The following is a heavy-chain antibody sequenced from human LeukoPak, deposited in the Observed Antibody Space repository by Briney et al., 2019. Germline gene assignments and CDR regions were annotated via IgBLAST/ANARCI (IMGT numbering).Heavy chain of an antibody. CDR3: ARRVGDSSGYYSYYYYYGMDV. J-gene: IGHJ6*02. V-gene: IGHV1-24*01. CDR2: FDPEDGET. D-gene: IGHD3-22*01. Sequence: ASVKVSCKVSGYTLTELSMHWVRQAPGKGLEWMGGFDPEDGETIYAQKFQGRVTITADESTSTAYMELSSLRSEDTAVYYCARRVGDSSGYYSYYYYYGMDVWGQGTTVTVSS. CDR1: GYTLTELS.